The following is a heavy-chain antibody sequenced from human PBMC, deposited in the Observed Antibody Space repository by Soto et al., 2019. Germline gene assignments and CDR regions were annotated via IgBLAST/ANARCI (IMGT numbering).Heavy chain of an antibody. J-gene: IGHJ6*02. D-gene: IGHD3-10*01. CDR3: ARQGFGPLHGLVDV. CDR1: GGSISSYY. CDR2: VHHSWGS. Sequence: QVQLQESGPALVKPSETLSLSCTVSGGSISSYYWSWFRQSPGKRMEWIGYVHHSWGSSYNPSLQXXVXXSLDPSKSQFSLKVTSVTATDTAVYYCARQGFGPLHGLVDVWGQGTTVTVSS. V-gene: IGHV4-59*08.